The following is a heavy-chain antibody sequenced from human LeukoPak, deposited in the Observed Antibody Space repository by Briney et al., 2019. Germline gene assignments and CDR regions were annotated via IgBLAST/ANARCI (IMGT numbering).Heavy chain of an antibody. Sequence: GGSLRLSCAASGFTFSSYAMSWVRQAPGKGLEWVSAISGSGGSTYYADSVKGRFTISRDSSKNTLYLQMNSLRAEDTAVYYCAKLGGSGWLYFDYWGKGILVTVSS. J-gene: IGHJ4*02. V-gene: IGHV3-23*01. CDR2: ISGSGGST. CDR1: GFTFSSYA. D-gene: IGHD6-19*01. CDR3: AKLGGSGWLYFDY.